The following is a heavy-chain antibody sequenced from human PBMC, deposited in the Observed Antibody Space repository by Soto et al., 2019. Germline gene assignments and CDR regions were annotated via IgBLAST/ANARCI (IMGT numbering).Heavy chain of an antibody. V-gene: IGHV3-23*01. D-gene: IGHD6-13*01. CDR3: AKPYSSSWFAHFDY. Sequence: ESGGGLVPRGGSLRLSCAASGFTFSTYAMNWVRQAPGKGLEWVSVISGNGDDTYYTDSVQGRFTISRDNSKNTLYLQLDSLRAEDTAVYYCAKPYSSSWFAHFDYWGQGALVTVSS. CDR2: ISGNGDDT. CDR1: GFTFSTYA. J-gene: IGHJ4*02.